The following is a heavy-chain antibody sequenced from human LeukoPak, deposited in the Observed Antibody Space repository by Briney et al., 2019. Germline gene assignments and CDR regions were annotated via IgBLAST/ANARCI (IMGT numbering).Heavy chain of an antibody. J-gene: IGHJ4*02. CDR2: IYYSGST. CDR3: ARPHISAIIAPA. CDR1: GGSISSSGYY. Sequence: PSETLSLTCTVSGGSISSSGYYWVWTRQPPGKGLEWIGSIYYSGSTYYNPSLKSRVTISVDTSKNQFSLKLSSVTAADTAIYYCARPHISAIIAPAWGQGTLVTVSS. D-gene: IGHD5-24*01. V-gene: IGHV4-39*01.